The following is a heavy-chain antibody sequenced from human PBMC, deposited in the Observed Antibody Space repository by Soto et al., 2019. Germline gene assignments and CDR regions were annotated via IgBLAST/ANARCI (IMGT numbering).Heavy chain of an antibody. V-gene: IGHV1-18*01. CDR2: ISPYNGNT. CDR1: GYTFTNYG. D-gene: IGHD2-21*02. Sequence: ASVKVSCKASGYTFTNYGISWVRQAPGQGLEWMGWISPYNGNTNYGQKVRGRVTMTTDTSTSTAYMELRSLRSDDTAVYYCARNPTVVTTYYFDYWGQGTLVTVSS. CDR3: ARNPTVVTTYYFDY. J-gene: IGHJ4*02.